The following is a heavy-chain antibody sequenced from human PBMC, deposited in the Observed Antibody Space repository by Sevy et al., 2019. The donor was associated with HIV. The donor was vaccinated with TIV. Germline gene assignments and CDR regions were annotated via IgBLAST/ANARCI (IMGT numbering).Heavy chain of an antibody. CDR3: XXXXXXXXXXXXXYYYGMDV. CDR2: IKQDGSEK. J-gene: IGHJ6*02. CDR1: GFTFSSYW. V-gene: IGHV3-7*01. Sequence: GSLRLSCAASGFTFSSYWMSWVRQAPGKGLEWVANIKQDGSEKYYVDSVKGRFTISRDNAKNSLYLQMNSLRAEDXXXXXXXXXXXXXXXXXXXYYYGMDVWGQGTTVTVSS.